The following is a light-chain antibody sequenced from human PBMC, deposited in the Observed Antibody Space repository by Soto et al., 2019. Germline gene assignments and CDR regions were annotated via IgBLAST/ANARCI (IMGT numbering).Light chain of an antibody. CDR3: QQYNNWPPWT. CDR1: QTVSSN. CDR2: GVS. Sequence: ELVLTRSPATLSVSPGERATLSCRASQTVSSNLAWYQQKPGQAPRLVLYGVSTRATGIPARFSGSGSGTEFTLTISSVQSEDFGVYFCQQYNNWPPWTFGQGTKVDIK. V-gene: IGKV3-15*01. J-gene: IGKJ1*01.